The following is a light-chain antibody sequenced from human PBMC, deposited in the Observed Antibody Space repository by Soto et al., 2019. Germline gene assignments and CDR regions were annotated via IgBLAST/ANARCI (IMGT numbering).Light chain of an antibody. V-gene: IGKV1-5*01. J-gene: IGKJ1*01. Sequence: QMTQSPSTLSASVGDRVTITCRASHNIERWMAWYQQKPGRAPSLLIFDATTLHSGVPSRFSGGGSGTEFTLTINGLQPDDFANYYCQQFAKSSTFGQGTTVEIK. CDR3: QQFAKSST. CDR2: DAT. CDR1: HNIERW.